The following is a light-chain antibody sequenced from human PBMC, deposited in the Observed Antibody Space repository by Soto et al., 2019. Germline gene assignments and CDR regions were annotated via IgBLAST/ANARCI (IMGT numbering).Light chain of an antibody. CDR1: HPINKW. CDR2: TTS. V-gene: IGKV1D-16*01. J-gene: IGKJ5*01. CDR3: QQYANYPLT. Sequence: DIEMTQSPSSLSASVGDRVSITCRASHPINKWLAWYQQKPNQAPRSLIYTTSIRQSGVPSRFSGSGSGPDFTLTITSLQPEDFATYFCQQYANYPLTFGQGTRLDI.